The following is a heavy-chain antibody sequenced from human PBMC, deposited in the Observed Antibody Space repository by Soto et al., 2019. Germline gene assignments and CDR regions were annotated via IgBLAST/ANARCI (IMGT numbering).Heavy chain of an antibody. D-gene: IGHD2-21*02. V-gene: IGHV4-59*01. CDR1: GGSISSYY. J-gene: IGHJ6*02. CDR3: ARMVVTANYYYYGMDV. Sequence: PSETLSLTCTVSGGSISSYYWSWIRQPPGKGLEWIGYIYYSGSTNYNPSLKSRVTISVDTSKNQFSLKLSSVTAADTAVYYYARMVVTANYYYYGMDVWGQGTTVTVSS. CDR2: IYYSGST.